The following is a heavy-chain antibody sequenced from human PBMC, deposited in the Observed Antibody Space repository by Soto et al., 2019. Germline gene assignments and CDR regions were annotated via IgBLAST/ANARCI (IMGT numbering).Heavy chain of an antibody. J-gene: IGHJ4*02. CDR1: GDSVSSNSSS. CDR3: ARASLYYYDSSGSTIDY. V-gene: IGHV6-1*01. Sequence: SQTLSLTCAISGDSVSSNSSSWNWIRQSPSRGLEWLGRTYYRSKWYNDYAVSVKSRITITPDTSKNQFSLQLNSVTPEDTAVYYCARASLYYYDSSGSTIDYWGQGTLVTVSS. CDR2: TYYRSKWYN. D-gene: IGHD3-22*01.